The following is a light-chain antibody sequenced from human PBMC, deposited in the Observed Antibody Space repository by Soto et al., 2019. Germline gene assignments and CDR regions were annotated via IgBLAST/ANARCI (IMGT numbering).Light chain of an antibody. CDR2: EVS. CDR3: MQRTQLPPT. CDR1: QSHLHSHGYNY. Sequence: EIVMTQFPISRPVTPGEPASISCQSSQSHLHSHGYNYMDWYVXKQGQSPQLXIYEVSTRVSGVPDRFSGSGSGTDLTIEISRVETDDVGMDYCMQRTQLPPTFVQGTRLEIK. J-gene: IGKJ5*01. V-gene: IGKV2D-29*02.